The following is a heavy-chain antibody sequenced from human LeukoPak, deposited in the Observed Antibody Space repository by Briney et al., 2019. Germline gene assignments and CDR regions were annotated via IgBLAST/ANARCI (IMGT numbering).Heavy chain of an antibody. CDR1: GFTFSSYA. Sequence: PGRSLRLSCAASGFTFSSYAMHWVRQAPGKGLEWVAVISYDGSNKYYADSVKGRFTISRDNSKNTLYLQMNSLRAEDTAVYYCARDLRNYGSDSSRSSYYYYGMDVWGQGTTVTVSS. J-gene: IGHJ6*02. CDR3: ARDLRNYGSDSSRSSYYYYGMDV. V-gene: IGHV3-30-3*01. D-gene: IGHD3-10*01. CDR2: ISYDGSNK.